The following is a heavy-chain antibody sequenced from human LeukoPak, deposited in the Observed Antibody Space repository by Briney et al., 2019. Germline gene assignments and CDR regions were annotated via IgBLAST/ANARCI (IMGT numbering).Heavy chain of an antibody. CDR2: INPNSGGT. Sequence: GASVKVSCKASVYSFTGYYMHWVRQAPGQGLEWMGWINPNSGGTNYAQKFQGRVTMTRDTSISTAYMELSRLRSDDTAVYYCARDPDDSSGYYLDYWGQGTLVTVSS. D-gene: IGHD3-22*01. CDR1: VYSFTGYY. CDR3: ARDPDDSSGYYLDY. V-gene: IGHV1-2*02. J-gene: IGHJ4*02.